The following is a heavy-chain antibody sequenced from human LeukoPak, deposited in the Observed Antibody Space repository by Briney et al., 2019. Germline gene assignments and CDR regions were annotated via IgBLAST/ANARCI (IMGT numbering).Heavy chain of an antibody. V-gene: IGHV4-34*01. D-gene: IGHD3-22*01. Sequence: SETLSLTCAVYGGSLSGYYWSWIRQPPGKGLEWIGEINHSGSTNYNPSLKSRVTISVDTSKNQFSLKLSSVTAADTAVYYCAIPYYYDSSGYRDAFDIWGQGTMVTVSS. CDR3: AIPYYYDSSGYRDAFDI. J-gene: IGHJ3*02. CDR2: INHSGST. CDR1: GGSLSGYY.